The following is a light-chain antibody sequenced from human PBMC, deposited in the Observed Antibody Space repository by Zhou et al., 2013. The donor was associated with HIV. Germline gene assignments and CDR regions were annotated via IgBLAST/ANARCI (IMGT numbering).Light chain of an antibody. J-gene: IGKJ5*01. V-gene: IGKV3-11*01. Sequence: EIVLTQSPGTLSLSPGERATLSCRASQSIGPYLAWYQQKPGQAPRLLVYDASNRATGIPARFSGSGSGTDFTLTISSLEPEDYAVYYCQHXVTXPITFGQGHDWRLN. CDR2: DAS. CDR3: QHXVTXPIT. CDR1: QSIGPY.